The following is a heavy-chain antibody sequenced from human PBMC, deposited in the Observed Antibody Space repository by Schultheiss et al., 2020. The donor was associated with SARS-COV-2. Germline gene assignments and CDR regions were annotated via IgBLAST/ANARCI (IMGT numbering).Heavy chain of an antibody. CDR2: ISSSSSYI. Sequence: GGSLRLSCAASGFTFSSYSMNWVRQAPGKGLEWVSSISSSSSYIYYADSVKGRFTISRDNAKNSLYLQVNSLRAEDTAVYYCARDLGEFTDVWGQGTTVTVSS. D-gene: IGHD3-16*01. J-gene: IGHJ6*02. V-gene: IGHV3-21*01. CDR3: ARDLGEFTDV. CDR1: GFTFSSYS.